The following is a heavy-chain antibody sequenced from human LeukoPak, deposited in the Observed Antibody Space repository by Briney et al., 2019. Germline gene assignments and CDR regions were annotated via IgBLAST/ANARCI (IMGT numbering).Heavy chain of an antibody. V-gene: IGHV3-48*03. CDR1: GFTFSSYE. D-gene: IGHD2-8*02. Sequence: RSGGSQRLSCAASGFTFSSYEMNWVRQAPGKGLEWVSYNSSSAGTIYYADSVKGRFTISRDNAKNSLYLQMNSLRAEDTAVYHCAIDLGSLGGTAGYWGQGTLVTVSS. CDR3: AIDLGSLGGTAGY. CDR2: NSSSAGTI. J-gene: IGHJ4*02.